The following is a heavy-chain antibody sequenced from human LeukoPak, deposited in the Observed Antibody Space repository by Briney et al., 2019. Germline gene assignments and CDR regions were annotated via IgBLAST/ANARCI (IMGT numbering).Heavy chain of an antibody. D-gene: IGHD5-18*01. Sequence: GGSLRLSCAASGFTFSSYGMRWVREARGKGLGGGSVIYSGGSTYYADTVKGRFTISRDNSKNTLYLQMNSLRAEDTAVYYCARADRSGYSYGPLDYWGQGTLVTVSS. V-gene: IGHV3-53*01. CDR3: ARADRSGYSYGPLDY. CDR1: GFTFSSYG. CDR2: IYSGGST. J-gene: IGHJ4*02.